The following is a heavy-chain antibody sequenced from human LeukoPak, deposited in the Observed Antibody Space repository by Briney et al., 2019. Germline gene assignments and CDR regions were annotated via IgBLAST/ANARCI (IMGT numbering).Heavy chain of an antibody. J-gene: IGHJ4*02. V-gene: IGHV3-53*01. CDR3: VHVDGGYYFDY. CDR2: IYSGGST. D-gene: IGHD3-10*01. Sequence: PGGSLRLSCAASGFTVSSNYMSWVRQAPGKGLEWVSVIYSGGSTYYADSVKGRFTISRYNSKNTLYLQMNSLRAEDTAVYYRVHVDGGYYFDYWGQGTLVTVSS. CDR1: GFTVSSNY.